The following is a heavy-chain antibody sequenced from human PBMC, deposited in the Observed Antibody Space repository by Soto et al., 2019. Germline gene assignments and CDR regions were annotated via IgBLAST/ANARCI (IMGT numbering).Heavy chain of an antibody. CDR3: ARHYCSSTSCYYYYYYMDV. V-gene: IGHV5-51*01. CDR1: GYSFTSYW. Sequence: PGECLKISCKGSGYSFTSYWIGWVRQMPGKGLEWMGIIYPGDSDTRYSPSFQGQVTISADKSISTAYLQWSSLKASDTAMYYCARHYCSSTSCYYYYYYMDVWGKGTTVTVSS. J-gene: IGHJ6*03. CDR2: IYPGDSDT. D-gene: IGHD2-2*01.